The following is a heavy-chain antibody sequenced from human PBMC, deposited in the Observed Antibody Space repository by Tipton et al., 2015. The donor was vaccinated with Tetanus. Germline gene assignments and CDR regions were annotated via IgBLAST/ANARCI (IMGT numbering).Heavy chain of an antibody. CDR2: IYNIART. V-gene: IGHV4-59*01. D-gene: IGHD5-18*01. J-gene: IGHJ4*02. Sequence: LRLSCSVSGGSINNYYWNWIRQPPGKGLEWIGNIYNIARTNYNPSLRSRVTMSVDTSKNQFYLQLSSVTAADTAVYFCARASQRTFEFWGQGTLVAVSS. CDR1: GGSINNYY. CDR3: ARASQRTFEF.